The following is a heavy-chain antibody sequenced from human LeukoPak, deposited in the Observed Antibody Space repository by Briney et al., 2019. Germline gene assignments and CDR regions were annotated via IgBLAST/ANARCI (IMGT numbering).Heavy chain of an antibody. J-gene: IGHJ4*02. CDR3: AKDQGSGITYFDY. Sequence: GRSLRLSCAASGFTFSSYAMHWVRQAPGKGLEWEAVISYDGSNKYYADSVKGRFTISRDNSKNTLYLQMNSLRAEDTAVYYCAKDQGSGITYFDYWGQGTLVTVSS. CDR2: ISYDGSNK. D-gene: IGHD3-10*01. V-gene: IGHV3-30-3*01. CDR1: GFTFSSYA.